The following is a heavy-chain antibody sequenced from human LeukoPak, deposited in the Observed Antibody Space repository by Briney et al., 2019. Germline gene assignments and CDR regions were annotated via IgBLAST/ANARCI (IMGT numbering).Heavy chain of an antibody. Sequence: GGSLRLSCAASGFTFSSYAMSWVRQAPGKGLEWVSAISGSGGSTYYADSVKGRFTISRDNSKNTLYLQMNSLRAEDTAVYYCARDKGLYSSSWFYFDYWGQGTLVTVSS. J-gene: IGHJ4*02. V-gene: IGHV3-23*01. CDR1: GFTFSSYA. CDR3: ARDKGLYSSSWFYFDY. CDR2: ISGSGGST. D-gene: IGHD6-13*01.